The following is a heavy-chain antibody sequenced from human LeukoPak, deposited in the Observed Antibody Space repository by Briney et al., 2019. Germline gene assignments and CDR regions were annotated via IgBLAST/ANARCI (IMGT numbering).Heavy chain of an antibody. D-gene: IGHD5-24*01. V-gene: IGHV1-69*05. CDR2: IIPIFGTA. CDR3: ARCLRDGYNYDYYYYMDV. Sequence: SVKVSCKASGGTFSSYAISWVRQAPGQGLEWMGRIIPIFGTANYAQKFQGRVMITTDESTSTAYMELSSLRSEDTAVYYCARCLRDGYNYDYYYYMDVWGKGTTVTVSS. CDR1: GGTFSSYA. J-gene: IGHJ6*03.